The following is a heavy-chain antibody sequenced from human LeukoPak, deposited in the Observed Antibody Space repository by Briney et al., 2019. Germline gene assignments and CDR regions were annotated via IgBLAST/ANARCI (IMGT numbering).Heavy chain of an antibody. J-gene: IGHJ4*02. CDR1: GGSISSGGYS. CDR2: IYHSGTT. D-gene: IGHD2-2*01. Sequence: SQTLSLTCAVSGGSISSGGYSWSWIRQPPGKGLEWIGYIYHSGTTYYNPSLRSRVTISVDRSKNLFSLNLNSVTAADTAVYYCASEKVVPTAMEIDYWGQGTLVTVSS. CDR3: ASEKVVPTAMEIDY. V-gene: IGHV4-30-2*01.